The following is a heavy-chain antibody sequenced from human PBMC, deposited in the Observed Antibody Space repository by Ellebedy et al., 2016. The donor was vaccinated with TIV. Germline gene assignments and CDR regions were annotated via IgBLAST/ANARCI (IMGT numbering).Heavy chain of an antibody. J-gene: IGHJ4*02. V-gene: IGHV3-33*08. CDR1: GFTFSSHA. D-gene: IGHD3-10*01. Sequence: GESLKISCAVSGFTFSSHAMNWVRQAPGKELEWVAYMWYDGTHENYAESVKGRFTISRDNSKNTLYLQMNSLRVEDTAVYYCAREYEEFYFDYWGQGTPVTVSS. CDR3: AREYEEFYFDY. CDR2: MWYDGTHE.